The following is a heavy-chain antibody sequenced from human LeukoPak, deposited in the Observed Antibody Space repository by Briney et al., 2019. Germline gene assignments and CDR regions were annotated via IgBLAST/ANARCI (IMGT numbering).Heavy chain of an antibody. CDR1: GYSISTGYY. V-gene: IGHV3-23*01. J-gene: IGHJ6*03. CDR3: AKNFYASGSYYYYYYMDV. D-gene: IGHD3-10*01. Sequence: ASETLSLTCTVSGYSISTGYYWGWIRQPPGKGLEWVSSISGSGGTTYYADSVKGRFTISRDNSRNTLYLQMNSLRAEDTAIYYCAKNFYASGSYYYYYYMDVWGKGTTVTISS. CDR2: ISGSGGTT.